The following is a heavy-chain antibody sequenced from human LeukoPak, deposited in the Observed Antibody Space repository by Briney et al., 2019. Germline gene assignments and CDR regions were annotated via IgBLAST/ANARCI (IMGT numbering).Heavy chain of an antibody. CDR2: IHPDGSET. Sequence: GGSLRLSCEAAAFIFSTYWMGCVRQVAGEGLEWGGNIHPDGSETWYVESVKARFTISRDKAKKMMSLQMNGLRSEETAVYICVRWGVEAGIDYWGQGTLVTVSS. CDR1: AFIFSTYW. J-gene: IGHJ4*02. V-gene: IGHV3-7*01. CDR3: VRWGVEAGIDY. D-gene: IGHD6-19*01.